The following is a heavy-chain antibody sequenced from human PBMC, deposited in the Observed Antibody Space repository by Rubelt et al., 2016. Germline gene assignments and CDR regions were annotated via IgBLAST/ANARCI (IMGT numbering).Heavy chain of an antibody. V-gene: IGHV4-38-2*02. D-gene: IGHD3-16*01. CDR1: GYSISGGYY. J-gene: IGHJ4*02. Sequence: QVQLQESGPGLVKPSETLSLTCTVSGYSISGGYYWGWIRQPPGKGLEWIGSIFHSGPTYYNPSLQGRVTISVDTSTNQFSPGLNSVTAADTALYYCARRLMPSYYFAYWGQGMLVTVSA. CDR3: ARRLMPSYYFAY. CDR2: IFHSGPT.